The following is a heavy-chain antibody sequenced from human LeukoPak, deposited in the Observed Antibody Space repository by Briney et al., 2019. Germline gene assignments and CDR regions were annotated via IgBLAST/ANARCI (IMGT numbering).Heavy chain of an antibody. J-gene: IGHJ4*02. CDR1: GFTFSNYA. CDR2: VSGRDDST. Sequence: GGSLRLSCAASGFTFSNYAMSWVRQAPGKGLEWVSAVSGRDDSTYYADSVKGRFTISRDNSKNTLYLQMNSLRAEDTAVYYCARWGDYDILTGYYDSDYWGQGTLVTVSS. CDR3: ARWGDYDILTGYYDSDY. D-gene: IGHD3-9*01. V-gene: IGHV3-23*01.